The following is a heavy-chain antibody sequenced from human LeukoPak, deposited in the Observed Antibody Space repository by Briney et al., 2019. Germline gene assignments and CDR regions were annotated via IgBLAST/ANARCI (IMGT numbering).Heavy chain of an antibody. Sequence: PGGSLRLSCAASGFTFSSYTMNWVRQAPGRGLEWVSSITGSSDYIYYADSVKGRFTISRDNAKNSLFLQVNSLRAEDTAVYYCVTVYISPSHFYYYMDVWGKGTTVTVSS. CDR3: VTVYISPSHFYYYMDV. CDR2: ITGSSDYI. D-gene: IGHD6-6*01. CDR1: GFTFSSYT. V-gene: IGHV3-21*01. J-gene: IGHJ6*03.